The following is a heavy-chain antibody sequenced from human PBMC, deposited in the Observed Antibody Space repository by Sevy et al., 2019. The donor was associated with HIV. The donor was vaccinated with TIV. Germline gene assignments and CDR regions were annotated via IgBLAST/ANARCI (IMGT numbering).Heavy chain of an antibody. CDR3: AREDSGSGFEY. CDR1: GFTFSSYG. Sequence: GGSLRLSCAASGFTFSSYGIHWVRQAPGKGLEWVAVIGNDGDAKDYADSVKGRFTGSRDNSKNTLYLQMNSLSPEDTAVYYCAREDSGSGFEYWGQGTLVTVS. J-gene: IGHJ4*02. V-gene: IGHV3-30*03. CDR2: IGNDGDAK. D-gene: IGHD5-12*01.